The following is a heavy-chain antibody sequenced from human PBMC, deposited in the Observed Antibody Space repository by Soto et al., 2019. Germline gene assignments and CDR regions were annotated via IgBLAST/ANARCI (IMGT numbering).Heavy chain of an antibody. CDR3: ARDREGAWFDP. CDR2: ISAYNGNT. CDR1: GYAFTWFN. V-gene: IGHV1-18*01. Sequence: ASVKVYCKASGYAFTWFNIHWVRQAPGQGLEWMGWISAYNGNTNYAQKLQGRVTMTTDTSTSTAYMELRSLRSDDTAVYYCARDREGAWFDPWGQGTLVTVSS. J-gene: IGHJ5*02.